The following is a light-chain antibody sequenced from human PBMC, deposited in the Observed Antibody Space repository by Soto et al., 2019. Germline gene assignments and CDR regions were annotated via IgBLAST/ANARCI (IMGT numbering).Light chain of an antibody. CDR2: EVT. CDR1: SSDIGAYDY. CDR3: ASYAGSNNV. V-gene: IGLV2-8*01. Sequence: QPVLTQPPSASGSPGQSVTISCTGSSSDIGAYDYVSWYQQHPGRAPKLMIYEVTKRPSGVPDRFSGSKSGNTASLTVSGLQAEDEADYYCASYAGSNNVFGGGTKLTVL. J-gene: IGLJ3*02.